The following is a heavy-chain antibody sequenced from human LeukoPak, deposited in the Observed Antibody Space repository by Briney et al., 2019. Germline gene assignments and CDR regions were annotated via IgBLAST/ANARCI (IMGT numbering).Heavy chain of an antibody. CDR2: IYYSGST. CDR3: ARAEASGNYFNSHYNYYMDV. CDR1: GGSISSSSYY. Sequence: SETLSLTCTVSGGSISSSSYYWGWIRQPPGKGLEWIGSIYYSGSTYYDPSLKSRVTISVDTSKNQFSLKLSSVTAADTAVYYCARAEASGNYFNSHYNYYMDVWGKGTTVIVSS. D-gene: IGHD3-10*01. J-gene: IGHJ6*03. V-gene: IGHV4-39*07.